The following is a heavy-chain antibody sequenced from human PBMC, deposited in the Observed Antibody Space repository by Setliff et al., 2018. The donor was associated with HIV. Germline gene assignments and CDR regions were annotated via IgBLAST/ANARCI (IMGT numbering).Heavy chain of an antibody. D-gene: IGHD1-26*01. CDR1: GGSITSHY. J-gene: IGHJ3*02. V-gene: IGHV4-59*11. CDR2: IDDSGST. CDR3: ARIGEWELLKGRAFDI. Sequence: SETLSLTCTVSGGSITSHYWTWIRQPPGKGLEWIGYIDDSGSTNYNPSLKSRVTILVDTSKKQFSLKLTSVTAADTAVYYCARIGEWELLKGRAFDIWGQGTMVTVSS.